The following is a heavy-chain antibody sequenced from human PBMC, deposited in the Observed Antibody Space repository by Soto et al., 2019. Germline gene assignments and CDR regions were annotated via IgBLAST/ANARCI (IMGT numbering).Heavy chain of an antibody. V-gene: IGHV3-21*04. Sequence: GGSLRLSCAASGFTFSSYSMNWVRQAPGKGLEWVSSISSSSSYIYYADSVKGRFTISRDNAKNSLYLQMNSLRAEDTALYHCARRSAQLNAFDIWGQGTMVTVSS. D-gene: IGHD3-3*01. CDR2: ISSSSSYI. CDR3: ARRSAQLNAFDI. CDR1: GFTFSSYS. J-gene: IGHJ3*02.